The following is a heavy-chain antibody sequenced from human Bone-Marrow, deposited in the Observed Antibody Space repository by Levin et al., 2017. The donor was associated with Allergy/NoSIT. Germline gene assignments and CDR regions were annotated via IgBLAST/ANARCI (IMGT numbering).Heavy chain of an antibody. CDR2: ISSDGSNK. V-gene: IGHV3-30-3*01. CDR1: GFIFSNYD. J-gene: IGHJ4*02. Sequence: AGGSLRLSCAASGFIFSNYDIHWVRQAPGKGLDWVAIISSDGSNKYYADSVKGRFTMSRDNSKNTLYLQMNSLRAEDTAVYFCARGLTLVDCWGQGTLVIVSS. D-gene: IGHD6-13*01. CDR3: ARGLTLVDC.